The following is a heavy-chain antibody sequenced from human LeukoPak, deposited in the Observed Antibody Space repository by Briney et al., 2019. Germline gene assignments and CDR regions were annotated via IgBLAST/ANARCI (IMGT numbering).Heavy chain of an antibody. CDR3: ARDYILVVPAALRRYYYYYMDV. J-gene: IGHJ6*03. D-gene: IGHD2-2*01. Sequence: SETLSLTCTVSGGSISSGDYYWSWIRQPPGKGLEWIGYIYYSGSTYYNPSLKSRVTISVVTSKNQFSLKLSSVTAADTAVYYCARDYILVVPAALRRYYYYYMDVWGKGTMVTVSS. V-gene: IGHV4-30-4*08. CDR2: IYYSGST. CDR1: GGSISSGDYY.